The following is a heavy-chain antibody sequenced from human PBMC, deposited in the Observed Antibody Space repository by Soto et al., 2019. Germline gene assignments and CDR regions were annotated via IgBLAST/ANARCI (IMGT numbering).Heavy chain of an antibody. D-gene: IGHD3-22*01. V-gene: IGHV1-69*06. J-gene: IGHJ2*01. CDR1: EDTFRNYA. Sequence: QVELVQSGAEVKKPGSSVKVSCQASEDTFRNYAISWVRQAPGQGLEWMGGIIPIFGTANYAQKFQGRVTITADTSANTVYLELSSLRSEDTAVYYCASTKYDSSAYYYWYLGLWXXXTLVTVSS. CDR3: ASTKYDSSAYYYWYLGL. CDR2: IIPIFGTA.